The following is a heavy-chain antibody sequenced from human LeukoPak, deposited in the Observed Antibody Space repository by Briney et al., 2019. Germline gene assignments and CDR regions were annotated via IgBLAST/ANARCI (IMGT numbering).Heavy chain of an antibody. CDR3: TKDPNGDYIGAFDP. D-gene: IGHD4-17*01. CDR2: ITGGHYAT. J-gene: IGHJ5*02. CDR1: GFSFSSFA. Sequence: PGGSLRLSCAASGFSFSSFAMTWVRQAPGKGLEWVSSITGGHYATYNTDSVKGRFTISRDNAKNTLHLQMNSLRADDTAIYYCTKDPNGDYIGAFDPWGQGTLVTVPS. V-gene: IGHV3-23*01.